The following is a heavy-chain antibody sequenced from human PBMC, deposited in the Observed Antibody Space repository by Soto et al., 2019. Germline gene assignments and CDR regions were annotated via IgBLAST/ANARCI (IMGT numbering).Heavy chain of an antibody. D-gene: IGHD1-26*01. CDR3: AVRPGGRDDPFYF. Sequence: QVQLVESGPGLVRPSETLSLTCTVSGDSISSSHYYWDWIRQPPGKGLEWIGGLYYSGNTYFNPSLKSRVTISVDTSKNQFSLNLSSVTAADTAVYYCAVRPGGRDDPFYFWGQGTMATVSS. CDR2: LYYSGNT. V-gene: IGHV4-39*01. CDR1: GDSISSSHYY. J-gene: IGHJ3*01.